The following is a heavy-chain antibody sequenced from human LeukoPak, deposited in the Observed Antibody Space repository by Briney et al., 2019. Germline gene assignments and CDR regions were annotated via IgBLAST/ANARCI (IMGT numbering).Heavy chain of an antibody. CDR2: LDGDGSST. V-gene: IGHV3-74*01. CDR1: GFTFSSYW. D-gene: IGHD5-24*01. CDR3: ARDHLGYNSIDY. Sequence: GSLRLSCAASGFTFSSYWMHWVRQAPGKGLVWVSRLDGDGSSTSYADSVRGRFTISRDNAKNALYLQMNSLRADDTAVYYCARDHLGYNSIDYWGQGTLVTVSS. J-gene: IGHJ4*02.